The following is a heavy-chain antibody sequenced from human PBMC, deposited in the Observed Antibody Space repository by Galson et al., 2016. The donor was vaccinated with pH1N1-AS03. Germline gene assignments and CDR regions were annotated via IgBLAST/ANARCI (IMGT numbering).Heavy chain of an antibody. CDR3: TTMSQAAAPN. CDR2: IKSKRDGGAT. CDR1: GFTFTNAW. V-gene: IGHV3-15*01. D-gene: IGHD6-13*01. Sequence: SLRLSCAASGFTFTNAWMSWVRQAPGKGLEWVGRIKSKRDGGATEYAGPVKGRFTISRDDSQNTLYLQMSSLKIEDPATYYCTTMSQAAAPNWGQGTLVTVSS. J-gene: IGHJ4*02.